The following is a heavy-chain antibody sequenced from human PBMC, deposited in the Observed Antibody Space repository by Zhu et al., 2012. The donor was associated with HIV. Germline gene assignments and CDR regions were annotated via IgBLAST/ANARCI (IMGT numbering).Heavy chain of an antibody. V-gene: IGHV3-23*01. Sequence: EVQLLESGGGLVQPGGSLRLSCAASGFTFVNYAMSWVRQAPGKGLEWVSAISSDGNIYYADSVKGRFTISRDISKNTLYLQMNSLRAEDTALYYCVKRSVTFDYWGQGXLVTVSS. J-gene: IGHJ4*02. CDR3: VKRSVTFDY. D-gene: IGHD2-21*02. CDR1: GFTFVNYA. CDR2: ISSDGNI.